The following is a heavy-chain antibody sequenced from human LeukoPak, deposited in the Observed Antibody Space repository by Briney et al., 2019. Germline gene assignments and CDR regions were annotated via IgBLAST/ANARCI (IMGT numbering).Heavy chain of an antibody. Sequence: GGSLRLSCAASGFIFSSYWMSWVRQAPGKGLEWVANIKQDGSEKYYVDSVKGRFTISRDNAKNSLYLQMNSLRAEDTAVYYCASRMRWGQGTLVTVSS. CDR3: ASRMR. J-gene: IGHJ4*02. D-gene: IGHD2-15*01. CDR1: GFIFSSYW. CDR2: IKQDGSEK. V-gene: IGHV3-7*01.